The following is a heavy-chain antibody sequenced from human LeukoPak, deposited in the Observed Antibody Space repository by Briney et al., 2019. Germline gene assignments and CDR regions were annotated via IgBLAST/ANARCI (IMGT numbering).Heavy chain of an antibody. Sequence: GGSLRLSCAASGFTFSSYTMNWVRQAPGKGLEWVSNMSGSGGSTYYADSVKGRFTISRGNSKNTLYLQMDSLRAEDTAVYYCAKGLGKATITPLGYWGQGTLVTVSS. CDR2: MSGSGGST. V-gene: IGHV3-23*01. CDR1: GFTFSSYT. D-gene: IGHD5-24*01. CDR3: AKGLGKATITPLGY. J-gene: IGHJ4*02.